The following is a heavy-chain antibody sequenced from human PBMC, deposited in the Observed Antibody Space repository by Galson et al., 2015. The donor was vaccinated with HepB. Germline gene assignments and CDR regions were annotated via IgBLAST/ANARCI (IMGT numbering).Heavy chain of an antibody. Sequence: SLRLSCAASGFTVSNYYMSWVRQAPGKGLECVSVIYTSGSTDSADSVKGRFTISRDNSKNTLYLQMNSLRVEDTAVYYCARNSFDSSAYSVYYFDYWGQGTLVTVSS. CDR1: GFTVSNYY. J-gene: IGHJ4*02. CDR3: ARNSFDSSAYSVYYFDY. D-gene: IGHD3-22*01. CDR2: IYTSGST. V-gene: IGHV3-53*01.